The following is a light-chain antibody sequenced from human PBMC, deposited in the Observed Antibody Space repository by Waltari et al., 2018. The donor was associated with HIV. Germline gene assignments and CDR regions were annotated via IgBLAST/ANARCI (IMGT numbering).Light chain of an antibody. CDR1: QAISTN. V-gene: IGKV1-9*01. J-gene: IGKJ2*01. CDR2: SAS. Sequence: DIRLTQSPSLLTASVGDRVSFTCRSSQAISTNLAWFQQKPGKVPNLLMYSASTLHVGVPSRFSGSGAGTEFTLTIDVLQPEDFATYYCLQLSNFPFTFGPGTKLAIK. CDR3: LQLSNFPFT.